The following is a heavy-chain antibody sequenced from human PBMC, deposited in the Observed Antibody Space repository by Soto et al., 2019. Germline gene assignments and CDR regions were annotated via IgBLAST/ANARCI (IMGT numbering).Heavy chain of an antibody. D-gene: IGHD2-21*02. J-gene: IGHJ5*02. CDR2: IYYSGST. CDR1: GGSISSSSYF. Sequence: QLQLQESGPGLVKPSETLSLTCSVSGGSISSSSYFWGWIRQPPGKGLEWIGSIYYSGSTYYNPSLKGRITVSVDTSKNQFSLELSSVTAAATAVYYCARHPSDFWFDPWGQGTLVTVSS. V-gene: IGHV4-39*01. CDR3: ARHPSDFWFDP.